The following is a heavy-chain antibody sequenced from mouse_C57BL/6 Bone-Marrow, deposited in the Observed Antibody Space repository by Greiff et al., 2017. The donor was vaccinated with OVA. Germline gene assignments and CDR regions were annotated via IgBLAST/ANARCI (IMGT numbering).Heavy chain of an antibody. V-gene: IGHV14-4*01. CDR2: IDPENGDT. Sequence: VQLQQSGAELVRPGASVKLSCTASGFNIKDDYMHWVKQRPEQGLEWIGWIDPENGDTEYASKFQGKATITADTSSNTAYLQLSSLTSEDTAVYYCTTPYGNYGFDYWGQGTTLTVSS. CDR1: GFNIKDDY. J-gene: IGHJ2*01. CDR3: TTPYGNYGFDY. D-gene: IGHD2-1*01.